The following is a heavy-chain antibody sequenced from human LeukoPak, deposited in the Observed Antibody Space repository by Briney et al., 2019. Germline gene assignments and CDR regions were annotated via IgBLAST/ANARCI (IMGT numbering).Heavy chain of an antibody. CDR1: GYVFASHW. CDR3: AKDDPHQRFDN. J-gene: IGHJ4*02. CDR2: IKPDSDAT. D-gene: IGHD2-2*01. Sequence: ASVKVSCKASGYVFASHWLHWVRQALGQGLEWVGYIKPDSDATDLARRFQGRVTLTRDTSISTAYLELNGLTADDTAVYFCAKDDPHQRFDNWGQGTLVTVSS. V-gene: IGHV1-2*02.